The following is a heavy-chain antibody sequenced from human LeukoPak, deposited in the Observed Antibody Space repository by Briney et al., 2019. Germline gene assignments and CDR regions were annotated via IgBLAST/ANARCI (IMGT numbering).Heavy chain of an antibody. Sequence: SQTLSLTCAISGDSVSSNSAVWTWIRQSPSRGLEWLGRTYYRSKWYNDYAVSVKRRITINPDTSKNQFSLQLNSVTPEDTAVYYCARDRPRTPPSSSWDYYYYGMDVWGQGTTVTVSS. D-gene: IGHD1-1*01. CDR1: GDSVSSNSAV. CDR2: TYYRSKWYN. V-gene: IGHV6-1*01. J-gene: IGHJ6*02. CDR3: ARDRPRTPPSSSWDYYYYGMDV.